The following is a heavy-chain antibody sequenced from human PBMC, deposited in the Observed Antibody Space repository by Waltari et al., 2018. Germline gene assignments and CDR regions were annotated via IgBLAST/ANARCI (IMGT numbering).Heavy chain of an antibody. J-gene: IGHJ4*02. CDR1: GFTLSRYW. CDR2: IRQDGSEE. CDR3: ASERASIANSQVTDY. Sequence: EVQLVESGGGLVQPGGSLRLSCAASGFTLSRYWMSWVRQAPGKGRGGGANIRQDGSEEYYVDSVKGRCTLSRDNAKNSLYLQMNSLRAEETAVYYCASERASIANSQVTDYWGQGTLVTVSS. V-gene: IGHV3-7*01. D-gene: IGHD6-6*01.